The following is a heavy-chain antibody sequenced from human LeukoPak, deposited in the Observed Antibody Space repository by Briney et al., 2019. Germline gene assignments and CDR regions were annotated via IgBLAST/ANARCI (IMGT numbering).Heavy chain of an antibody. Sequence: GGSLRLSCAASGFTFSNYAMTWVRQAPRKGLECVSVISGSGSNTDYADSVKGRFTISRDNSKNTLSLQMNSLRAEDTALYYCAKVVGTGTTPTDYWGQGTLVTVSS. D-gene: IGHD1-1*01. CDR2: ISGSGSNT. CDR1: GFTFSNYA. V-gene: IGHV3-23*01. J-gene: IGHJ4*02. CDR3: AKVVGTGTTPTDY.